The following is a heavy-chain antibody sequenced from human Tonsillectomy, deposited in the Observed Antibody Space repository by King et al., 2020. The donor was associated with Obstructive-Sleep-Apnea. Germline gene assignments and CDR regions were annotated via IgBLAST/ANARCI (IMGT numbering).Heavy chain of an antibody. V-gene: IGHV4-59*08. CDR3: ARHRMAEQWLGTVFDY. Sequence: LQLQESGPGLVKPSETLSLTCTVSGGSISSYYWSWIRQPPGKGLEWIGYIYYSGSTNYNPSLKSRVTISVDTSKNQFSLKLSSVTAADTAVYYCARHRMAEQWLGTVFDYWGQGTLVTVSS. J-gene: IGHJ4*02. CDR2: IYYSGST. D-gene: IGHD6-19*01. CDR1: GGSISSYY.